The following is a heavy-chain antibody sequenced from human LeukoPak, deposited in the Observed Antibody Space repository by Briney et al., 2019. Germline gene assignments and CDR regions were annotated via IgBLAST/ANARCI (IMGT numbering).Heavy chain of an antibody. J-gene: IGHJ5*02. D-gene: IGHD2-15*01. V-gene: IGHV4-39*01. CDR2: IYYSGST. Sequence: SETLSLTCTVSGGSISSSSYYWGWIRQPPGKGLEWIGSIYYSGSTYYNPSLKRRVTISVDTSKNQFSLKLSPVTAADTAVYYCARQVEIVVHWFDPWGQGTLVTVSS. CDR3: ARQVEIVVHWFDP. CDR1: GGSISSSSYY.